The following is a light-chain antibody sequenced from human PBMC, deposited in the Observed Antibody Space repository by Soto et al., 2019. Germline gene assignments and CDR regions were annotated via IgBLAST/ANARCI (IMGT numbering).Light chain of an antibody. CDR2: GNS. CDR3: QSYDSSLSSYV. J-gene: IGLJ1*01. V-gene: IGLV1-40*01. CDR1: SSNIGAGYD. Sequence: QLVLTQPPSVSGAPGQRVTISCTGSSSNIGAGYDVHWYQQIPGTAPKLLIYGNSNRPSGVPDRFSGSKSGTSASLAITGLQAEDEAEYYCQSYDSSLSSYVFGNGTKLTVL.